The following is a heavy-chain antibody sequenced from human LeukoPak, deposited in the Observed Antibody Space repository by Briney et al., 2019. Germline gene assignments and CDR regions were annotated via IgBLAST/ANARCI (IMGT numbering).Heavy chain of an antibody. D-gene: IGHD1-26*01. Sequence: SVKVSCKASGGTFSSYAISWVRQAPGQGLEWMGGIIPIFGTANYAQKFQGRVTITADESTSTAYMGLSSLRSEDTAVYYCARGRWELRYYYYMDVWGKGTTVTVSS. J-gene: IGHJ6*03. CDR1: GGTFSSYA. CDR2: IIPIFGTA. CDR3: ARGRWELRYYYYMDV. V-gene: IGHV1-69*01.